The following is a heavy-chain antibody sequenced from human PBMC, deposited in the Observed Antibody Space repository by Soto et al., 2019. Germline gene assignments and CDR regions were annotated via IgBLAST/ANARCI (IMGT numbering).Heavy chain of an antibody. CDR3: ARDENSIAARPDDYYYYGMDV. Sequence: GASVKVSCKASGGTFSSYAISWVRQAPGQGLEWMGGIIPILGIANYAQKFQGRVTITADKSTSTAYMELSSLRSEDTAVYYCARDENSIAARPDDYYYYGMDVWGQGTTVTVSS. CDR2: IIPILGIA. D-gene: IGHD6-6*01. V-gene: IGHV1-69*10. J-gene: IGHJ6*02. CDR1: GGTFSSYA.